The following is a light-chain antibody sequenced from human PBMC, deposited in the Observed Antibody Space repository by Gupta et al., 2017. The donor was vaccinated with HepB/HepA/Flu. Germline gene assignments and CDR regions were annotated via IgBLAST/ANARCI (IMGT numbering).Light chain of an antibody. CDR1: SSDVGGYKY. J-gene: IGLJ1*01. CDR3: CSYAGSYV. V-gene: IGLV2-11*01. CDR2: DVR. Sequence: QSALTQPRSVSGSPGQSVTISCTGTSSDVGGYKYVSWYQQHPGKAPKLMIYDVRKRPSGVPDRFSGSKSGNTASLTISGLQAEDEADYYCCSYAGSYVFGTGTKVTVL.